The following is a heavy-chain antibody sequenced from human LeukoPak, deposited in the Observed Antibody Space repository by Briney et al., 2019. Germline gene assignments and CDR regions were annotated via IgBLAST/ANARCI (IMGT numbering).Heavy chain of an antibody. Sequence: PGGSLRLSCAASGFTFSTSGMSWVRQAPGKGLEWVSGISGSGDSIYYADSVKGRFTISRDNSKNTLYLQMNSLRAEDTAVYYCAKDGVYSSGWLLYWGQGTLVTVSS. D-gene: IGHD6-19*01. CDR3: AKDGVYSSGWLLY. V-gene: IGHV3-23*01. CDR2: ISGSGDSI. J-gene: IGHJ4*02. CDR1: GFTFSTSG.